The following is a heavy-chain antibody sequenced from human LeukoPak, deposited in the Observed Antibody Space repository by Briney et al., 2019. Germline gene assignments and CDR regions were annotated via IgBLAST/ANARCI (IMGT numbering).Heavy chain of an antibody. Sequence: GGSLRLSCAASGFTFDDYGMRWVRQTPGEGLEWVFGIDWNGGTTAYADSVKRRFTISRHNANNSLYLQINSLRAEDTALYYCARDCSYGCSYWGQGTLVTVSS. CDR2: IDWNGGTT. V-gene: IGHV3-20*04. D-gene: IGHD1-26*01. CDR1: GFTFDDYG. CDR3: ARDCSYGCSY. J-gene: IGHJ4*02.